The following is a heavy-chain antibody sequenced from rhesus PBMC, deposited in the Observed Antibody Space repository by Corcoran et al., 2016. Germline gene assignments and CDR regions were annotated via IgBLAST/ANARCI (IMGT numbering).Heavy chain of an antibody. CDR3: AREIAAAGPGGVDY. J-gene: IGHJ4*01. V-gene: IGHV4S7*01. CDR2: IFGSIGST. CDR1: GGSISGGYG. Sequence: QLQLQESGPGLVKPSETLSLTCAVSGGSISGGYGWSGIRQPPGKGQEWMGHIFGSIGSTYYNPSLKSRVTISTDTSKNQFSLKLSSVTAADTAVYYCAREIAAAGPGGVDYWGQGVLVTVSS. D-gene: IGHD6S26*01.